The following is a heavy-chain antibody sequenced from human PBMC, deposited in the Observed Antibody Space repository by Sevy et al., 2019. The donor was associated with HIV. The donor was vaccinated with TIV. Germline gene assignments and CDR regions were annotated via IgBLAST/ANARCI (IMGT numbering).Heavy chain of an antibody. J-gene: IGHJ6*02. V-gene: IGHV3-53*01. Sequence: GGSLRLSCAVSGFTVSSNYMTWVRQAPGKGLEWVSVIFSGSSTYYADSVKGRFTISRDNSRNTLSLQMNSLRAEDTAVYYCARGMILEGSWCGMDVWGQGTTVTVSS. CDR2: IFSGSST. CDR1: GFTVSSNY. D-gene: IGHD3-3*01. CDR3: ARGMILEGSWCGMDV.